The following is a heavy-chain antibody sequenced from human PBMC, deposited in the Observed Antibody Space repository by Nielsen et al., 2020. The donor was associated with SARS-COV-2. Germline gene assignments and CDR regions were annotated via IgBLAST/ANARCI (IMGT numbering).Heavy chain of an antibody. D-gene: IGHD3-16*01. CDR3: ARDRGITFGGGLDV. J-gene: IGHJ6*02. CDR2: ISSSSSYI. CDR1: GFTFSSYW. Sequence: GESLKISCAASGFTFSSYWMSWVRQAPGKGLEWVSSISSSSSYIYYADSVKGRFTISRDNAKNSLYLQMNSLRAEDTAVYYCARDRGITFGGGLDVWGQGTTVTVSS. V-gene: IGHV3-21*01.